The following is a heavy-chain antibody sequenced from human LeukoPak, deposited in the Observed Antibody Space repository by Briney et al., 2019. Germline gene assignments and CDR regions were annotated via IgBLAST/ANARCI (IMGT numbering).Heavy chain of an antibody. V-gene: IGHV1-24*01. CDR2: FDPEDGET. CDR1: GYTLTELS. Sequence: ASVKVSCKVSGYTLTELSMHWVRQAPGKGLEWKGGFDPEDGETIYAQKFQGRVTMTEDTSTDTAYMELSSLRSEDTAVYYCATRKEVRFLEWLTFDYWGQGTLVTVSS. D-gene: IGHD3-3*01. J-gene: IGHJ4*02. CDR3: ATRKEVRFLEWLTFDY.